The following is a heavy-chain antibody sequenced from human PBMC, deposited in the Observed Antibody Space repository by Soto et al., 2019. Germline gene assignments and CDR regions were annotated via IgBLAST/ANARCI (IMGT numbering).Heavy chain of an antibody. Sequence: QLQLQESGPGLVKPSETLSLTCTVSGGSISSSTYYWGWIRQPPGKGLEWIGSIYFGGSTYYNPSLKSRVTRAVDTSKSQFSLKLSSVTAADTAVYYCASRGCPADFWGQGTLVTVSS. D-gene: IGHD3-10*01. V-gene: IGHV4-39*01. CDR1: GGSISSSTYY. CDR2: IYFGGST. J-gene: IGHJ4*02. CDR3: ASRGCPADF.